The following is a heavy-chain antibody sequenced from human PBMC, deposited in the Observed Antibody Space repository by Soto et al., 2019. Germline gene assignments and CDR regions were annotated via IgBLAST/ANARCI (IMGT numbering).Heavy chain of an antibody. CDR3: ARHGFGSLHGLVDV. D-gene: IGHD3-10*01. V-gene: IGHV4-59*08. CDR1: GGSITNYY. CDR2: IQYNGYS. J-gene: IGHJ6*02. Sequence: QVQLQESGPGLVKPSETLSLTCTVSGGSITNYYCSWFRQPPGKGLEWIGYIQYNGYSAYNLSLKRRLTISMDTSKTQFPLLLESVTATDTAVYYCARHGFGSLHGLVDVWGQGTTVIVSS.